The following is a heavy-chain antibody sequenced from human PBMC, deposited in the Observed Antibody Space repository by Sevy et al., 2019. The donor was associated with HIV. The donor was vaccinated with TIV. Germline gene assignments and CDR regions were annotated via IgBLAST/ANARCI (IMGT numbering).Heavy chain of an antibody. J-gene: IGHJ4*02. CDR1: GFTFSSYG. CDR2: IRYDGSNK. Sequence: GGSLRLSCAASGFTFSSYGMHWVRQAPGKGLEWVAFIRYDGSNKYYADSVKGGFTISRDNSKNTLYLQMNSLRAEDTAVYYCAKDGYSSSWYGGYFDYWGQGTLVTVSS. D-gene: IGHD6-13*01. V-gene: IGHV3-30*02. CDR3: AKDGYSSSWYGGYFDY.